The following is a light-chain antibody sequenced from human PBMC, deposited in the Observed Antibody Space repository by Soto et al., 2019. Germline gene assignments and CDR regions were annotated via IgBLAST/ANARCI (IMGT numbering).Light chain of an antibody. CDR3: QQYGSSLLFT. Sequence: EIVLTQSPGTLSLSPGERATLSCRASQSVSSRYLAGYQQKPGQAPWLLIYGASSRATGIPDRFSGSGSGTDFTLTISRLEPEDFAVYYCQQYGSSLLFTFGPGTKVDIK. J-gene: IGKJ3*01. V-gene: IGKV3-20*01. CDR1: QSVSSRY. CDR2: GAS.